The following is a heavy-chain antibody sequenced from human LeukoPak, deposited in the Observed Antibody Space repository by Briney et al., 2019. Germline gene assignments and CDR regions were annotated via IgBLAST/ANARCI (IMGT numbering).Heavy chain of an antibody. V-gene: IGHV2-5*01. Sequence: SGPTLVKPTQTLTLTCTFSGFSLSTSGLGVGWVRQPPGKALEWLALIYWTDEKRYSLFLKSRLTITKDTSKNQVVLTMANMDPVDTATYFCVHDIPGGEGFQHWGQGTLVTVSS. CDR2: IYWTDEK. D-gene: IGHD3-16*01. CDR1: GFSLSTSGLG. CDR3: VHDIPGGEGFQH. J-gene: IGHJ1*01.